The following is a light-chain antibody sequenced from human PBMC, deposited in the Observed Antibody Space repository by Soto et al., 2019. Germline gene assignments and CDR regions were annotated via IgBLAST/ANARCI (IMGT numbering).Light chain of an antibody. J-gene: IGKJ1*01. CDR3: QQYDVHPKT. V-gene: IGKV1-5*01. CDR1: QNISSW. Sequence: DIQMTQSPSALSASVGDRVTITCRASQNISSWLAWYQQKPGKAPKSLIYDASSLETGVPSRFSGSGYGTDFTLTITSLQTDDFGTYHCQQYDVHPKTFGQGTKVDIK. CDR2: DAS.